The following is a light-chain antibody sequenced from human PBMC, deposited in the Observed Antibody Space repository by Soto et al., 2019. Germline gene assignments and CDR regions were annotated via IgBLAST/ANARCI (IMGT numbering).Light chain of an antibody. V-gene: IGKV3-15*01. CDR3: QQYNSYSL. CDR1: QTVSFN. CDR2: GAS. J-gene: IGKJ4*01. Sequence: EIVMTQSPATLSVSPGERVTLSCRASQTVSFNLAWYQQKPGQAPRLLIYGASTRATGIPARFSGSGSGTEFTLTISSLQPDDFATYYCQQYNSYSLFGGGTKVDIK.